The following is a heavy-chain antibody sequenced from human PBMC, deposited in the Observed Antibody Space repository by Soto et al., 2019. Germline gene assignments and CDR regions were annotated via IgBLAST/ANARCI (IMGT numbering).Heavy chain of an antibody. J-gene: IGHJ5*02. V-gene: IGHV4-30-4*01. CDR2: IYHTGNT. CDR3: ARVMAAMQNWLDP. CDR1: VGSISSIDYF. Sequence: SETLSLTCSVSVGSISSIDYFWSWIRQPPGKGLEWIGFIYHTGNTYYNPSLRSRVTISIDTSKSQFSMKLNSVTAADTAVYYCARVMAAMQNWLDPWGQGTLVTVSS. D-gene: IGHD2-2*01.